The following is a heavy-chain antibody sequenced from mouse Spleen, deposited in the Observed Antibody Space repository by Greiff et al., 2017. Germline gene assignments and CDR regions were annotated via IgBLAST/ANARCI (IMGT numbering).Heavy chain of an antibody. Sequence: EVMLVESGGGLVQPRGSRKLSCAASGFTFSDYGMAWVRQAPGKGPEWVAFISNLAYSIYYADTVTGRFTISRENAKNTLYLEMSSLRSEDTAMYYCARDGGFYAMDYWGQGTSVTVSS. CDR2: ISNLAYSI. J-gene: IGHJ4*01. V-gene: IGHV5-15*02. CDR1: GFTFSDYG. CDR3: ARDGGFYAMDY.